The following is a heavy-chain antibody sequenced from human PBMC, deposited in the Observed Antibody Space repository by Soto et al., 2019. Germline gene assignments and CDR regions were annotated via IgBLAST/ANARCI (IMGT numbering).Heavy chain of an antibody. Sequence: ASVKVSCKASGYSFSSYAMHWVRQAPGQRLEWMGWINAGNGNTKYSQKFQGRVTITRDTSANTAYMELSSLISEDTAMYYCARDVATLRYYLEYWGQGSLVTVSS. CDR3: ARDVATLRYYLEY. CDR2: INAGNGNT. CDR1: GYSFSSYA. V-gene: IGHV1-3*01. J-gene: IGHJ4*02. D-gene: IGHD5-12*01.